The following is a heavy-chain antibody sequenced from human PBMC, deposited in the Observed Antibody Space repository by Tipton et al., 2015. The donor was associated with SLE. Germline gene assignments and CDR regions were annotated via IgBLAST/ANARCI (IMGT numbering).Heavy chain of an antibody. Sequence: TLSLTRTVSGGSISSCYWSWLRQPPGKGLEWIGYIYYSGSTNYNPSLKSRVTMSVDTSKNHFSLKLTSVIAADTAVYYCARDIEAPGDFLYFDYWGQGILVTVSS. D-gene: IGHD7-27*01. CDR2: IYYSGST. CDR1: GGSISSCY. CDR3: ARDIEAPGDFLYFDY. V-gene: IGHV4-59*01. J-gene: IGHJ4*02.